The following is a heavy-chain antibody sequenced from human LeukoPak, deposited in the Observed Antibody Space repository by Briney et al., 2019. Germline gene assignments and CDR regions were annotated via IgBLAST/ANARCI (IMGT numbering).Heavy chain of an antibody. D-gene: IGHD2-15*01. J-gene: IGHJ2*01. CDR3: ARDRVVVATTTPAYWYFDI. CDR2: INWNGGST. CDR1: GFTFDDYG. V-gene: IGHV3-20*04. Sequence: GGSLRLSCAASGFTFDDYGMSWVRQAPGKGLEWVSGINWNGGSTGYADSVKGRFTISRDNAKNSLFLHMNSLRVEDTALYYCARDRVVVATTTPAYWYFDIWGRGTLVTVSS.